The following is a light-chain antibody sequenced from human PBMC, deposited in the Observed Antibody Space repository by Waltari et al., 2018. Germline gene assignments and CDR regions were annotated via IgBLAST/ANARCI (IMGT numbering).Light chain of an antibody. V-gene: IGKV3-11*01. Sequence: EIVLTQSPVTLSLSPGERATLSCRASQSVSRYLAWYQQKPGQAPRLLIYDTFSRASGITARFSGSGSGTDFTLTISSLEPEDFAVYYCLHRSNWPPLFTFGPGTKVDIK. CDR3: LHRSNWPPLFT. CDR2: DTF. CDR1: QSVSRY. J-gene: IGKJ3*01.